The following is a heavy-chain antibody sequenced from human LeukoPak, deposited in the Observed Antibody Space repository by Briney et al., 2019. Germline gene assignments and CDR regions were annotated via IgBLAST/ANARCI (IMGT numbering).Heavy chain of an antibody. Sequence: KPSETLSLTCAVYGGSFSGYYWSWIRQPPGKGLEWIGEINHSGSTNYNPSLKSRVTISVDTSKKQFSLNLSSVPAADTAVYYCVTYYFDSSGPKKNYWGQGTLVTVSS. CDR1: GGSFSGYY. V-gene: IGHV4-34*01. D-gene: IGHD3-22*01. CDR3: VTYYFDSSGPKKNY. CDR2: INHSGST. J-gene: IGHJ4*02.